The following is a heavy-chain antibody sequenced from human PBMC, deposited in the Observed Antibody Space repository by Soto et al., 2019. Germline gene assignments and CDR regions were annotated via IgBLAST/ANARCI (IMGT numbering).Heavy chain of an antibody. CDR2: IKEDGSEK. J-gene: IGHJ4*02. CDR1: GFTFSSYW. CDR3: ARERYYYGSGDY. D-gene: IGHD3-10*01. Sequence: EVQVVEAGGGLVQPGGSLRLSCAASGFTFSSYWMSWVRQAPGKGLEWVANIKEDGSEKNYVDSVKGQFTISRGNAKNSLYLQMNSLRAEDTAVYYCARERYYYGSGDYWGQGTLVTVSS. V-gene: IGHV3-7*01.